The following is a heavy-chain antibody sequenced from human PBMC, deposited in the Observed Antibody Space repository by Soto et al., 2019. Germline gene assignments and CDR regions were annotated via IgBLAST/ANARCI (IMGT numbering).Heavy chain of an antibody. CDR3: ATVYFYDSSADYYFDY. CDR1: GFTFDDYA. J-gene: IGHJ4*02. CDR2: ISSQAFGGTT. D-gene: IGHD3-22*01. V-gene: IGHV3-49*04. Sequence: GGSLRLSCTVSGFTFDDYAMSWVRQAPGKGLEWVGFISSQAFGGTTEYAASVEGRFTISTDESKTIAYLQMNSLEAADTAVYFCATVYFYDSSADYYFDYSGQGTLVTVSS.